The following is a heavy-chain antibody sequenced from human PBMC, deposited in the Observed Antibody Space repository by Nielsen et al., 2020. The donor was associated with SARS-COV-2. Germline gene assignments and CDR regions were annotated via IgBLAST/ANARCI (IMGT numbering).Heavy chain of an antibody. CDR2: IYPGDSDT. CDR1: GYSFTSYW. D-gene: IGHD2-2*01. V-gene: IGHV5-51*01. J-gene: IGHJ6*02. CDR3: ARLHEYCSSTSCYVYGMDV. Sequence: GESLKISCKGSGYSFTSYWIGWVRQMPGKGLEWMGIIYPGDSDTGYSPSFQGQVTISADKSISTAYLQWSSLKASDTAVYYCARLHEYCSSTSCYVYGMDVWGQGTTVTVSS.